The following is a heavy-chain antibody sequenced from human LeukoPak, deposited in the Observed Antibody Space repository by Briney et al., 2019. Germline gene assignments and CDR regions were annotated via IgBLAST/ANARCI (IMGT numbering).Heavy chain of an antibody. CDR3: ARLCSGGSCYGEVDY. V-gene: IGHV1-2*02. CDR1: GYTFTGYY. CDR2: INPNSGGT. D-gene: IGHD2-15*01. Sequence: ASAKVSCKASGYTFTGYYMHWVRQAPGQGLEWMGWINPNSGGTNYAQKFQGRVTMTRDTSISTAYMELSRLRSDDTAVYYCARLCSGGSCYGEVDYWGQGTLVTVSS. J-gene: IGHJ4*02.